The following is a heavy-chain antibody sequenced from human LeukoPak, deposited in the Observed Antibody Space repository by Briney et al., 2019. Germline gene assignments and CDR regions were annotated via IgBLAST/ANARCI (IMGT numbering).Heavy chain of an antibody. Sequence: PGRSVRLSCVASGFIFSDFAIQWARQAPGKGLDWVAVISGAGSVTHYADSVRGRFTISRDNSRDTVFLQMNSLRPEDTGVYYCAREGYSSGSLGDLDHWGQGSRVTVSS. CDR1: GFIFSDFA. CDR3: AREGYSSGSLGDLDH. V-gene: IGHV3-30*04. CDR2: ISGAGSVT. D-gene: IGHD6-19*01. J-gene: IGHJ5*02.